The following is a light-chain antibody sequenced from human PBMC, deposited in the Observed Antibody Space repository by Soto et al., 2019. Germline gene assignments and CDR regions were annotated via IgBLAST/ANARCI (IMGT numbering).Light chain of an antibody. CDR2: DVS. CDR3: CSYAGSYSLYV. J-gene: IGLJ1*01. V-gene: IGLV2-11*01. CDR1: SSDVGGYNY. Sequence: QSVLPQPRSVSGSPGQSVTISCTGTSSDVGGYNYVSWYQQHPGKAPKLMIYDVSKRPSGVPDRFSGSKSGNTASLTISGLQAEDEADYYCCSYAGSYSLYVFGTGTKLTVL.